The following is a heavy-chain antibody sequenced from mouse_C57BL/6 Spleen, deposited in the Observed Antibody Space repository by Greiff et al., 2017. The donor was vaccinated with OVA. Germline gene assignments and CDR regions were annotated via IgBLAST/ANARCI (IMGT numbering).Heavy chain of an antibody. CDR2: ISYDGSN. V-gene: IGHV3-6*01. J-gene: IGHJ4*01. CDR3: ARVGPNYYAMDY. D-gene: IGHD4-1*01. CDR1: GYSITSGYY. Sequence: EVKLMESGPGLVKPSQSLSLTCSVTGYSITSGYYWNWIRQFPGNKLEWMGYISYDGSNNYNPSLKNRISITRDTSKNQFFLKLNSVTTEDTATYYCARVGPNYYAMDYWGQGTSVTVSS.